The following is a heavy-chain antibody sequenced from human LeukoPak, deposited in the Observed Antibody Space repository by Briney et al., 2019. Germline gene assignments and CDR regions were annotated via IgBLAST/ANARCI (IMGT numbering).Heavy chain of an antibody. CDR3: ATDLDSSYYYYYMDV. J-gene: IGHJ6*03. D-gene: IGHD2/OR15-2a*01. V-gene: IGHV3-23*01. CDR2: ISGSGGST. CDR1: GFTFSSYA. Sequence: GGSLRLSCAASGFTFSSYAMSWVRQAPGKGLEWVSAISGSGGSTYYADSVKGRFTISRVNSKNTLYLQMNSLRAEDTAVYYCATDLDSSYYYYYMDVWGKGTTVTVSS.